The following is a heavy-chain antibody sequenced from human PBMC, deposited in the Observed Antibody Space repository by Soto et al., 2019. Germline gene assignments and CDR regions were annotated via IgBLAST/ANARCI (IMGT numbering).Heavy chain of an antibody. CDR1: GGSFSGYY. CDR3: ARSPRRQSRSFRYYYMDV. Sequence: SETLSLTCAVYGGSFSGYYWSWIRQPPGKGLEWIGEINHSGSTNYNPSLKSRVTISVDRSKNQFSLKLSAVTAADTAVYYCARSPRRQSRSFRYYYMDVWGKGTTVTVSS. D-gene: IGHD2-15*01. J-gene: IGHJ6*03. CDR2: INHSGST. V-gene: IGHV4-34*01.